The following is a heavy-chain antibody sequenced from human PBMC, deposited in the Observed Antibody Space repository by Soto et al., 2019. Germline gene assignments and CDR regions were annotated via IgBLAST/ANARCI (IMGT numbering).Heavy chain of an antibody. CDR2: IYYSGST. V-gene: IGHV4-61*01. CDR3: ARVGSSCHSGGCYYYYGLGV. J-gene: IGHJ6*02. D-gene: IGHD1-26*01. CDR1: GDSVGNSPYY. Sequence: QVRLQESGPGLVKPSETLYLSCLVSGDSVGNSPYYWSWIRQSPGEGLEWIAYIYYSGSTNVNPSLESRVNISIDMSKNQFFLELRSVTAAHAAVYFCARVGSSCHSGGCYYYYGLGVWGQGTTVAISS.